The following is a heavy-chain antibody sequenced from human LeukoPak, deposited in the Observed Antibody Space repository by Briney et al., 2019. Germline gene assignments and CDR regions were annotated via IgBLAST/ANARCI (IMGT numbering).Heavy chain of an antibody. CDR3: ARSPTPYYDFWSGSLGWAYYYYYMDV. Sequence: VASVKVSCKASGYTFTSYDINWVRQATGQGLEWMGWMNPNSGNTGYAQKFQGRVTITRNPSISTAYMELSSLRSEDTAVYYCARSPTPYYDFWSGSLGWAYYYYYMDVWGKGTTVTVSS. J-gene: IGHJ6*03. V-gene: IGHV1-8*03. D-gene: IGHD3-3*01. CDR2: MNPNSGNT. CDR1: GYTFTSYD.